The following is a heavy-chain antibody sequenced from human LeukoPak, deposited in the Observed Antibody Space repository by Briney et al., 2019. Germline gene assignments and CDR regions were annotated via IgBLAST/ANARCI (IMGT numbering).Heavy chain of an antibody. J-gene: IGHJ4*02. D-gene: IGHD2-2*02. V-gene: IGHV1-2*02. CDR3: ARDHKGLIPGDY. Sequence: ASVKVSCKASGYTFTGYYMHWVRQAPGQGLEWMGWINPNSGGTNYAQKFQGRVTMTRDTSISTAYMELGRLRSDDTAVYYCARDHKGLIPGDYWGQGTLVTVSS. CDR1: GYTFTGYY. CDR2: INPNSGGT.